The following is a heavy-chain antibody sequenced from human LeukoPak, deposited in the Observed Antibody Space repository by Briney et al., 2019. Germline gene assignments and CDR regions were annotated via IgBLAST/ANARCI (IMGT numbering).Heavy chain of an antibody. CDR3: ARDRWAGGYSYGLFDY. J-gene: IGHJ4*02. CDR2: IKQDGSEK. Sequence: GGSLRLSCAASGFTFSSYWMSWVRQAPGKGLEWVANIKQDGSEKYYVDSVKGRFTISRDNAKNSLYLQMNSLRAEDTAVYYCARDRWAGGYSYGLFDYWGQGTLVTVSS. V-gene: IGHV3-7*03. D-gene: IGHD5-18*01. CDR1: GFTFSSYW.